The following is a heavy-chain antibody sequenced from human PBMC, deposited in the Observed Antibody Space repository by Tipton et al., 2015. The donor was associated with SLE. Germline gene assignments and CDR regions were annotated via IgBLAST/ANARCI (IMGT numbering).Heavy chain of an antibody. V-gene: IGHV3-30*04. CDR1: GFTFSSYA. CDR3: AAELLDAFDI. CDR2: ISYDGSKK. D-gene: IGHD4-23*01. Sequence: SLRLSCAASGFTFSSYAMHWVRQAPGKGLEWVAVISYDGSKKNHADSVKGRFTISRDNSKNTLYLQMNSLRAEDTAVYYCAAELLDAFDIWGQGTMVTVSS. J-gene: IGHJ3*02.